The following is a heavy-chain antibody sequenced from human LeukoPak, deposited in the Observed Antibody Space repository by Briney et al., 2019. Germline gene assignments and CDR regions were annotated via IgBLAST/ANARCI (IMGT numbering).Heavy chain of an antibody. V-gene: IGHV4-59*01. CDR2: IYSSGST. Sequence: SETLSLTFTVSGASMSSFYWSWIRQSPGKGLEWIGYIYSSGSTNYNPSLKSRVTISVDTSKSQFSLKLSSVTAADTAVYFCSREGRWLQLGFDYWGRGTLVTVSS. CDR1: GASMSSFY. D-gene: IGHD5-24*01. CDR3: SREGRWLQLGFDY. J-gene: IGHJ4*02.